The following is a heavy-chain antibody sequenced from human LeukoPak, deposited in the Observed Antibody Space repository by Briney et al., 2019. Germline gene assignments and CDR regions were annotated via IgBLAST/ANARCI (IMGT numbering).Heavy chain of an antibody. V-gene: IGHV1-18*01. J-gene: IGHJ4*02. CDR1: GYTFTSYG. CDR3: ARAVGATPRNFDY. Sequence: EASVKVSCKASGYTFTSYGISWVRQAPGQGLEWMGWISAYNGNTNYAQKLQGRVTMTTDASTSTAYMELSSLRSEDTAVYYCARAVGATPRNFDYWGQGTLVTVSS. CDR2: ISAYNGNT. D-gene: IGHD1-26*01.